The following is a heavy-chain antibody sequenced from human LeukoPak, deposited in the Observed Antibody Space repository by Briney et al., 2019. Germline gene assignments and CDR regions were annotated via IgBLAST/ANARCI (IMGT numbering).Heavy chain of an antibody. D-gene: IGHD6-13*01. CDR3: AKESISWSFDY. V-gene: IGHV3-30*02. CDR2: IPYDGNNK. J-gene: IGHJ4*02. CDR1: GFTFSGYG. Sequence: SGGSLRLSCAASGFTFSGYGMHWVRQAPGKGLEWVASIPYDGNNKYYADSVKGRFTISRDSSKNTLYLQMNSLRGEDTAVYFCAKESISWSFDYWGQGTLVTVST.